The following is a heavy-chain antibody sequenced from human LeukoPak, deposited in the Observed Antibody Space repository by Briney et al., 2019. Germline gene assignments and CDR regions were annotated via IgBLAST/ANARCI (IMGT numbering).Heavy chain of an antibody. Sequence: GGSPRLSCAASGFTLDDYGMSWVRQAPGKGLEWVSGVNWNGGSSDYADSVKGRFIISRDNAKNSLYLQMNSLRAEDSALYHCARSARSSYYYDMDVWGQGTTVTVSS. CDR1: GFTLDDYG. CDR3: ARSARSSYYYDMDV. J-gene: IGHJ6*02. CDR2: VNWNGGSS. V-gene: IGHV3-20*01.